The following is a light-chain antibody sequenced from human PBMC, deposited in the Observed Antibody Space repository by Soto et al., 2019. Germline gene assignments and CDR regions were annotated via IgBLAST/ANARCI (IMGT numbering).Light chain of an antibody. Sequence: AIQMTQSPSSLSASVGDRVTISCRASQGIRRDLAWYQQRPGTVPKLLIFGASSLQSGVPSRFSGSGSGTDFTLTISSLQPEDFATYYCLQDYNYPRTFGQGTKVDIK. CDR1: QGIRRD. CDR3: LQDYNYPRT. J-gene: IGKJ1*01. V-gene: IGKV1-6*01. CDR2: GAS.